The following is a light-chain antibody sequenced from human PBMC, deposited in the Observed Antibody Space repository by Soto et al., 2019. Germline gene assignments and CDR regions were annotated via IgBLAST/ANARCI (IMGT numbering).Light chain of an antibody. CDR2: GNI. Sequence: QSVLTQPPSMSGAPGQRVTISCTGSRSNIGGGYDVHWYQQLPGTAPKLLVYGNINRPSRVPDRFSGSKSSTSASLAITGLQAEDEADYYCQSYDSSLSAWVFGGGTKLTVL. J-gene: IGLJ3*02. CDR1: RSNIGGGYD. V-gene: IGLV1-40*01. CDR3: QSYDSSLSAWV.